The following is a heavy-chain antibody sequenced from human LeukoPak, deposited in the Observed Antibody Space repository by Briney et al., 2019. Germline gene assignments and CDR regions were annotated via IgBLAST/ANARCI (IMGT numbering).Heavy chain of an antibody. CDR3: TKRPASSKGYLEY. Sequence: GGSLRLSCAASGFTFSDHAMSWVRQAPGKGLEWVSSFSDVTYYADSVKGRFTISRDNSRNTLYLQMSNLRVEDTAVYYCTKRPASSKGYLEYWGQGTLVTVSS. CDR2: FSDVT. D-gene: IGHD2-2*01. V-gene: IGHV3-23*01. CDR1: GFTFSDHA. J-gene: IGHJ4*02.